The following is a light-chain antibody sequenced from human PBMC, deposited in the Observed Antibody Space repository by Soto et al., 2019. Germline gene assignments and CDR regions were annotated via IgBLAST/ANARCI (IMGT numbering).Light chain of an antibody. Sequence: AVEITRPPTFLSASVGDTVTITCRASQGIGKDLAWYQHKPGKASKLLIYAASSLQSGVPSRFSGSGSGTDFTLTISSLQPEDFDTYFYLHDYNYPWTFGQGTKVDIK. CDR3: LHDYNYPWT. CDR2: AAS. CDR1: QGIGKD. V-gene: IGKV1-6*01. J-gene: IGKJ1*01.